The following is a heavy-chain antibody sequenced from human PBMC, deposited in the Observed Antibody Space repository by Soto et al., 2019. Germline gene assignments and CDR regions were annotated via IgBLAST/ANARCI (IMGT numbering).Heavy chain of an antibody. V-gene: IGHV1-46*01. CDR3: ARGGWCTNGVCYDAFDI. J-gene: IGHJ3*02. Sequence: GASVKVSCKASGYTFTSYYMHWVRQAPGQGLEWMGIINPSGGSTSYAQKFQGRVTMTRDTSTSTVYMELSSLRSEDTAVYYCARGGWCTNGVCYDAFDIWGQGTMVTVSS. CDR1: GYTFTSYY. CDR2: INPSGGST. D-gene: IGHD2-8*01.